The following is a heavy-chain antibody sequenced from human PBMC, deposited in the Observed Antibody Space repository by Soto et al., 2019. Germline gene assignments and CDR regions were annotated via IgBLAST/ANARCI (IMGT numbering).Heavy chain of an antibody. J-gene: IGHJ4*02. D-gene: IGHD6-13*01. CDR3: ARHSSSWHVPDF. V-gene: IGHV1-18*01. CDR2: TSAYNGNT. CDR1: GYTFTSYG. Sequence: QVRLVQSGPEVKKPGASVKVSCKASGYTFTSYGISWVRQARGQGLEWMGWTSAYNGNTNYAQNLQGRVTMTTDTSTSTGDRPMRSLLSDDTAVYHSARHSSSWHVPDFWGQGTLVTVSS.